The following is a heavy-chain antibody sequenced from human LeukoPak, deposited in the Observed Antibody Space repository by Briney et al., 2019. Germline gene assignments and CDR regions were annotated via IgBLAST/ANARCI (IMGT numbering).Heavy chain of an antibody. CDR3: ARVRTDPYFGTLVGDAFDI. J-gene: IGHJ3*02. Sequence: GGSLRLSCAASGFTFSSYGMHWVRQAPGKGLEWVANIKQDGSEKYYVDSVKGRFTISRDNAKNSLYLQMNSLRAEDTAVYYCARVRTDPYFGTLVGDAFDIWGQGTMVTVSS. V-gene: IGHV3-7*01. CDR2: IKQDGSEK. CDR1: GFTFSSYG. D-gene: IGHD1-26*01.